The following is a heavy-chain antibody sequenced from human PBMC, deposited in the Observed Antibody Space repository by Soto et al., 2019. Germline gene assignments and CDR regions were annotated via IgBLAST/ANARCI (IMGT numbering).Heavy chain of an antibody. J-gene: IGHJ6*02. CDR1: GFTFSSYA. CDR3: ARDRQYGAGFIDV. Sequence: QVQLVESGGGVVQPGRSLRLSCAASGFTFSSYAMHWVRQAPGKGLEWVAVISSDGSDKYYADSVKGRFAISRDNSKNTLYVQLNRMRAEDPALYYCARDRQYGAGFIDVWGQGTTVTVSS. V-gene: IGHV3-30*09. CDR2: ISSDGSDK. D-gene: IGHD3-10*01.